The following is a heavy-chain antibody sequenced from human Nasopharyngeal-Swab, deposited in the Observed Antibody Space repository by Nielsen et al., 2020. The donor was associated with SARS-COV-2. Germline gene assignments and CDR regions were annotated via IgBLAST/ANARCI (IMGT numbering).Heavy chain of an antibody. CDR2: ISSSSSYI. CDR3: AKDLYYDGSGYYRNDAFDI. J-gene: IGHJ3*02. D-gene: IGHD3-22*01. V-gene: IGHV3-21*04. CDR1: GFTFSSYS. Sequence: GGSLRLSCAASGFTFSSYSMNWVRQAPGKGLEWVSSISSSSSYIYYADSVKGRFTIFRDNSKNTLYLQMNSLRAEDTAVYYSAKDLYYDGSGYYRNDAFDIWGQGTMVTVSS.